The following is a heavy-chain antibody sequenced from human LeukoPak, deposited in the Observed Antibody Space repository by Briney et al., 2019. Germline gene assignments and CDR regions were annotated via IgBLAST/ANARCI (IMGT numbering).Heavy chain of an antibody. V-gene: IGHV3-11*06. CDR1: GFTFSDYY. J-gene: IGHJ4*02. CDR2: ISSSSSYI. D-gene: IGHD6-19*01. CDR3: ARDYSSGWTFDY. Sequence: GGSLRLSCAASGFTFSDYYMSWIRQAPGKGLEWVSSISSSSSYIYYADSVKGRFTISRDNAKNSLYLQMNSLRAEDTAVYYCARDYSSGWTFDYWGQGTLVTVSS.